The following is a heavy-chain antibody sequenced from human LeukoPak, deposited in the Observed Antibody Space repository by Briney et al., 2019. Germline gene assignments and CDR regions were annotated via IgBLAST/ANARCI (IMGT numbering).Heavy chain of an antibody. V-gene: IGHV3-30*18. Sequence: GGSLRLSCAASGFTFSSYGMHWVRQAPGKGLEWVAVISYDGSNKYYADSVKGRFTISRDNSKNTLYLQMNSLRAEDTAVYYCAKISPEETYFDYWGQGTLVTVSS. CDR3: AKISPEETYFDY. CDR2: ISYDGSNK. J-gene: IGHJ4*02. D-gene: IGHD1-14*01. CDR1: GFTFSSYG.